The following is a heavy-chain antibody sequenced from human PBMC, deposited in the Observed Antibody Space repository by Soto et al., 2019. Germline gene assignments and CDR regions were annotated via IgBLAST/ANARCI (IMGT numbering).Heavy chain of an antibody. Sequence: QVQLQESGPGLVKPSQTLSLPCTVSGGSISSGGYYWSWIRQHPGKGLEWIGYIYYSGSTYYNPSLMSRVTISVDTSKNQFSLKLSSVTAADTAVYYCARGSRAPFTRWFDPWGQGTLVTVSS. CDR1: GGSISSGGYY. CDR2: IYYSGST. V-gene: IGHV4-31*03. CDR3: ARGSRAPFTRWFDP. J-gene: IGHJ5*02. D-gene: IGHD1-1*01.